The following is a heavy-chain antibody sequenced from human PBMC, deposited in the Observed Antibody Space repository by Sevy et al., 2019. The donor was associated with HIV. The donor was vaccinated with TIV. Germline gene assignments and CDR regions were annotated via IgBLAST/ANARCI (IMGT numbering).Heavy chain of an antibody. D-gene: IGHD2-21*02. CDR1: GFTFSSYA. V-gene: IGHV3-30-3*01. CDR3: ARDAPDVVVVTAIRSYYFDY. CDR2: ISYDGSNK. J-gene: IGHJ4*02. Sequence: GGSLRLSCAASGFTFSSYAMHWVRQAPGKGLEWVAVISYDGSNKYYADSVKGRFTISRDNSKNTLYLQMTSLRAEDTAVYYCARDAPDVVVVTAIRSYYFDYWGQGTLVTVSS.